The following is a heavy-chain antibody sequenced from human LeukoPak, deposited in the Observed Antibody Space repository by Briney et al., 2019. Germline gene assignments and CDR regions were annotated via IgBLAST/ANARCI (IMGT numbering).Heavy chain of an antibody. J-gene: IGHJ4*02. V-gene: IGHV1-69*13. CDR1: GGTFSSYA. Sequence: SVKVSCKASGGTFSSYAISWVRQAPGQGLEWMGGIIPIFGTANYAQKFQGRVTITADESTSTAYMELGSLRSEDTAVYYCARDQAGYYYGSGSYFSWIYWGQGTLVTVSS. CDR3: ARDQAGYYYGSGSYFSWIY. D-gene: IGHD3-10*01. CDR2: IIPIFGTA.